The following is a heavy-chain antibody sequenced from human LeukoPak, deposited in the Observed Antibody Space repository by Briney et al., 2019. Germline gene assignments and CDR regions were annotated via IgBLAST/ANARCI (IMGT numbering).Heavy chain of an antibody. D-gene: IGHD5-12*01. CDR3: VKNSGYERFDS. V-gene: IGHV3-64D*08. CDR1: GFTFSNYG. CDR2: IRSNGVDT. Sequence: PGGSLRLSCAASGFTFSNYGMHWVRQAPGKGLEYVSAIRSNGVDTFYTDSVKGRFTISRDNSKNTLGLQMSSLRPEDTAVYYCVKNSGYERFDSWGQGTLVTVSS. J-gene: IGHJ4*02.